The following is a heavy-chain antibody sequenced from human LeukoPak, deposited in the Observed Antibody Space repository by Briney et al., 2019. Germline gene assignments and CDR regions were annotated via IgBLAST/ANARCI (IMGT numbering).Heavy chain of an antibody. J-gene: IGHJ4*02. CDR1: DFTFSSYA. V-gene: IGHV3-23*01. D-gene: IGHD3-22*01. CDR2: ISGSADST. CDR3: AKASYDSSGYPPAYYFDY. Sequence: GGSLRLSCAASDFTFSSYAMSWVRQAPGKGLEWVSTISGSADSTYYADSVKGRFTISRDNSKNTLFLQMNSLRAEDTAVYYCAKASYDSSGYPPAYYFDYWGQGTLVTVSS.